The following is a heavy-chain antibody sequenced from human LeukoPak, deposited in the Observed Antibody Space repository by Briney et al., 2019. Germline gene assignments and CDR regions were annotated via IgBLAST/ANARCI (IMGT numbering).Heavy chain of an antibody. D-gene: IGHD1-1*01. CDR2: IYYSGNT. CDR1: GGSISSSNYY. Sequence: SETLSLTCTVSGGSISSSNYYWGWIRQPPGKGLEWIGSIYYSGNTYYNPPLKSRVTISLDTSKNQFSLKLSSVTAADTAVYYCARSGVLWNLAYWGQGTLVTVSS. V-gene: IGHV4-39*07. J-gene: IGHJ4*02. CDR3: ARSGVLWNLAY.